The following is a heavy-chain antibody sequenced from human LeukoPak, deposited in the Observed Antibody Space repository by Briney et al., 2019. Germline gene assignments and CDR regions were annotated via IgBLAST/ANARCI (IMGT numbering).Heavy chain of an antibody. CDR3: AITSSGWPGDAFDI. J-gene: IGHJ3*02. Sequence: ASVKVSCKASGYTFTSYGISWVRQAPGQGLEWMGWISAYNGNTNYAQKLQGRVTITRNTSISTAYMELSSLRSEDTAVYYCAITSSGWPGDAFDIWGQGTMVTVSS. V-gene: IGHV1-18*01. CDR1: GYTFTSYG. CDR2: ISAYNGNT. D-gene: IGHD6-19*01.